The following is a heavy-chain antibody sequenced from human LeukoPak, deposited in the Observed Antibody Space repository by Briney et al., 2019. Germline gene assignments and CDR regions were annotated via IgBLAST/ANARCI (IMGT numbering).Heavy chain of an antibody. CDR1: GFTFSDYD. CDR2: ISSSGTTI. Sequence: GGSLRLSCAASGFTFSDYDMSWIRQALGKGLEWVSHISSSGTTIYYADSVKGRFTISRDNAKNSLYLQMNSLRAEDTAVFYCTRPTSSWYEASHWGQGTLVTVSS. J-gene: IGHJ4*02. D-gene: IGHD6-13*01. V-gene: IGHV3-11*04. CDR3: TRPTSSWYEASH.